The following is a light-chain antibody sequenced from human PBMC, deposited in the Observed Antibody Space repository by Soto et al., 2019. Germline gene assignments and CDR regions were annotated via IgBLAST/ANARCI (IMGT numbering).Light chain of an antibody. CDR1: QSLSSSY. CDR3: QQYGISPSYT. Sequence: EIVFTQSPGALSLSPGEGATLSCRASQSLSSSYVAWYQQKVGQPPRLLIYGASNRATGIPDRFSGSWSGTEFTLPISSLEPEDFAVYYCQQYGISPSYTFAQGTKLEIK. J-gene: IGKJ2*01. CDR2: GAS. V-gene: IGKV3-20*01.